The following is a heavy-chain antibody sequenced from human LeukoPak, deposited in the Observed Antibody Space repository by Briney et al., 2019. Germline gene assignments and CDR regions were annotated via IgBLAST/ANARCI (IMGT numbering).Heavy chain of an antibody. D-gene: IGHD6-13*01. CDR3: ARTSSSDAFDI. Sequence: SETLSLTCAVYGGSFSGYYWSWIRQPPGKGLEWIGEINHSGSTNYNPSLKSRVTISVDTSNNQFSLKLSSVTAADTAVYYCARTSSSDAFDIWGQGTMVTVSS. V-gene: IGHV4-34*01. J-gene: IGHJ3*02. CDR1: GGSFSGYY. CDR2: INHSGST.